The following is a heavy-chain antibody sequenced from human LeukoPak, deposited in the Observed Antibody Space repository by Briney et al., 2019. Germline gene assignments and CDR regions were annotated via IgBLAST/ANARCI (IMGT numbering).Heavy chain of an antibody. D-gene: IGHD6-13*01. V-gene: IGHV7-4-1*01. CDR1: GYTFTSYA. CDR2: INTNTGNP. CDR3: ARSGLAAADSNWFDP. J-gene: IGHJ5*02. Sequence: ASVKVSCKASGYTFTSYAMNWVRQAPGQGLEWMGWINTNTGNPTYAQGFTGRFVFSLDTSVSTAYLQICSLKAEGTAVYYCARSGLAAADSNWFDPWGQGTLVTVSS.